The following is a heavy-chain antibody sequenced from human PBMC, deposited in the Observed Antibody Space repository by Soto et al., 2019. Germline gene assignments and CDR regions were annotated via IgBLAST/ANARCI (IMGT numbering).Heavy chain of an antibody. D-gene: IGHD6-19*01. J-gene: IGHJ4*02. CDR3: ATSGGGWYLY. CDR1: GYTFSSYD. Sequence: QVQLVQSGAEVKKPGASVKVSCKASGYTFSSYDINWVRQATGQGLEWRGWLNPNSGDTGYAQKFQGRVTLTRNTSINTPYIELRSLTSDDTAVYYCATSGGGWYLYWGQGTLVTVSS. CDR2: LNPNSGDT. V-gene: IGHV1-8*01.